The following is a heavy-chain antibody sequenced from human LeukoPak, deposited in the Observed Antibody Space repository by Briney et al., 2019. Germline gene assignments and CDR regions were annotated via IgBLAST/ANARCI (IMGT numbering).Heavy chain of an antibody. CDR2: IAAGGGGI. V-gene: IGHV3-23*01. D-gene: IGHD4-23*01. J-gene: IGHJ4*02. CDR3: ARYVPPTTMATRFFDC. CDR1: GFTFDTYA. Sequence: GGSLRLSCAASGFTFDTYALTWVRQAPGKGLEWVSVIAAGGGGIQYAESVEGRFIISRDNSKKTLYLQMNKLRAEDTAIYYCARYVPPTTMATRFFDCWGQGTLVTVSS.